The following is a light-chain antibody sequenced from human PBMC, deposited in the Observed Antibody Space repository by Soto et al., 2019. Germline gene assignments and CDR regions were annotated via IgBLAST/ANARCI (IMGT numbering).Light chain of an antibody. Sequence: MTCRASQSISIWLAWYQQKPGKAPKLLIYKASSLESGVPSRFSGSGSGTEFTLTISSLQPDDFATYYCQQYNSYSVTFGQGTKVDIK. V-gene: IGKV1-5*03. CDR3: QQYNSYSVT. J-gene: IGKJ1*01. CDR1: QSISIW. CDR2: KAS.